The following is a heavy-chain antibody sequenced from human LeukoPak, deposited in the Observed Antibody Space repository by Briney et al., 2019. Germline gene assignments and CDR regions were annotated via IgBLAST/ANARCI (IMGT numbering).Heavy chain of an antibody. CDR2: IYYSGST. D-gene: IGHD6-19*01. CDR1: GGSISSYY. V-gene: IGHV4-59*01. J-gene: IGHJ4*02. Sequence: SETQSLTCTVSGGSISSYYWSWFRQPPGKGLEWIGYIYYSGSTNYNPSLKSRVTISVDTSKNQFSLKLSSVTAADTAVYYCARTSGYMDYWGQGTLVTVSS. CDR3: ARTSGYMDY.